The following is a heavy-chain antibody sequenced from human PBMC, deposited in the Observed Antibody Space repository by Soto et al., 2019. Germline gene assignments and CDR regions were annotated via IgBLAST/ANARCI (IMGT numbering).Heavy chain of an antibody. D-gene: IGHD2-2*03. V-gene: IGHV4-39*01. Sequence: PSDTLSLTCSVSGGFVSSSSYSWGWIRQSPGKGLEWIGTMCSSENTYYNPSLLSRVTISVDTSKNEFSLRLSSVTAADTAVYYCARLNGYCISTNCHGYYGMDVWGQGTTVTVSS. J-gene: IGHJ6*02. CDR1: GGFVSSSSYS. CDR2: MCSSENT. CDR3: ARLNGYCISTNCHGYYGMDV.